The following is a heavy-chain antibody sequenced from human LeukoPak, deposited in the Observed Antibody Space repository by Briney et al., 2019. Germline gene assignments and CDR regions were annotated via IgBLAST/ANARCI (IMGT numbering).Heavy chain of an antibody. CDR1: GGSFSGYY. J-gene: IGHJ4*02. CDR3: ASLRGIVGATQFDY. Sequence: SETLSLTCAVYGGSFSGYYWSWIRQPPGKGLEWIGEINRSGSTNYNPSLKGRVTISVDTSKNQFSLKLSSVTAADTAVYYCASLRGIVGATQFDYWGQGTLVTVSS. D-gene: IGHD1-26*01. V-gene: IGHV4-34*01. CDR2: INRSGST.